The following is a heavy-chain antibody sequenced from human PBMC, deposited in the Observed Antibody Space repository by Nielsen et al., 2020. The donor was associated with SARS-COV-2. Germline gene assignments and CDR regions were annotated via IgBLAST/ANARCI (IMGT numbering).Heavy chain of an antibody. Sequence: ASVKVSCKASGYTFTGYYMHWVRQAPGQGLEWMGRINPNSGGTNYAQKFQGRVTMTRDTSISTAYMELSRPRSDDTAVYYCARIRAPYDILTGQNYYFDYWGQGTLVTVSS. J-gene: IGHJ4*02. D-gene: IGHD3-9*01. V-gene: IGHV1-2*06. CDR1: GYTFTGYY. CDR3: ARIRAPYDILTGQNYYFDY. CDR2: INPNSGGT.